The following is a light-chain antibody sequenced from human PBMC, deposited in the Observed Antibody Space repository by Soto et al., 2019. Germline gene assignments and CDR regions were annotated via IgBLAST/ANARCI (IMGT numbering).Light chain of an antibody. CDR3: QQYGTSPG. CDR2: GAS. Sequence: EIVLTQSPGTLSLSPGERATLSCRASQSVSSNYLAWYQQKPGQAPRLLIYGASSRVTGIPDRFSGSGSGTDFTLTISRLEPEDFAVYYCQQYGTSPGFGGGTKVDIK. V-gene: IGKV3-20*01. CDR1: QSVSSNY. J-gene: IGKJ4*01.